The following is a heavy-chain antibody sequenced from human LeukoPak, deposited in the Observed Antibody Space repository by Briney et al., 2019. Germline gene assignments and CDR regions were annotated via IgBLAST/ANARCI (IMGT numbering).Heavy chain of an antibody. D-gene: IGHD3-3*01. Sequence: GGSLRLSCAASGFTFSNYAMHWVRQAPGEGLEYVSAISSNGGSTYYADSVKGRFTISRDNSKNTLFLQMGSLRVEDMAEYYCARGLRAYYYGMDVWAKGPRSPSP. J-gene: IGHJ6*02. CDR3: ARGLRAYYYGMDV. CDR1: GFTFSNYA. CDR2: ISSNGGST. V-gene: IGHV3-64*02.